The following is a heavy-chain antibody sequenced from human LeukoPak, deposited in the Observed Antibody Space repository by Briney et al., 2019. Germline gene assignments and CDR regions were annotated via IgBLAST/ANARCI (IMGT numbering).Heavy chain of an antibody. CDR1: GFTVSSDY. CDR2: IYSVGST. V-gene: IGHV3-53*05. J-gene: IGHJ4*02. D-gene: IGHD1-1*01. CDR3: AREEAGTTSY. Sequence: GGSLRLSCAASGFTVSSDYMSWVRQAPGKGLEWVSVIYSVGSTYYADSVKGRFTISRDNSKNTLYLQMNSLRAEDTAVYYCAREEAGTTSYWGQGTLVTVSS.